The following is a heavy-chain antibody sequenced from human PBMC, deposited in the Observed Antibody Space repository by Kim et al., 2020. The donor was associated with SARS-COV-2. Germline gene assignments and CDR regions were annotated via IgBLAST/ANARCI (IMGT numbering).Heavy chain of an antibody. CDR2: INHSGST. CDR3: ARGAPGH. V-gene: IGHV4-34*01. CDR1: GGSFSGFQ. J-gene: IGHJ1*01. Sequence: SETLSLTCAVYGGSFSGFQWTWIRQTPGKGLEWIGEINHSGSTNYNPSLKSRVSMSVDTSKNQFSLKLTSVTAADTAGYYCARGAPGHWGQGTLVTVSS.